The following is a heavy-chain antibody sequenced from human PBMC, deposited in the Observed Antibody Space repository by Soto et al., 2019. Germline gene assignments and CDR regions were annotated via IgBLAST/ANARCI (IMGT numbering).Heavy chain of an antibody. CDR2: IYYTGTT. CDR3: ARDKITGLFDY. D-gene: IGHD2-8*02. V-gene: IGHV4-39*02. Sequence: SETLSLTCTVSGDSISSSSYYWGWIRQPPGKGLEWIGTIYYTGTTYYNPSLKSRVTISVDTSKNQFSLKLSSVTAADTAVYYCARDKITGLFDYWGQGTLVTVSS. CDR1: GDSISSSSYY. J-gene: IGHJ4*02.